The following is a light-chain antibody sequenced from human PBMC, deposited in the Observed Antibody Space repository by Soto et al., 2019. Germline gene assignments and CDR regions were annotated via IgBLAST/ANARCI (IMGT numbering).Light chain of an antibody. CDR1: QSITSNY. CDR3: QQYGSSPLT. V-gene: IGKV3-20*01. J-gene: IGKJ1*01. CDR2: GAS. Sequence: ETVLTQSPGTLSLSPGEGATLSCRAIQSITSNYLAWYQQKPGQAPRLLIYGASSRATGIPDRFSGSGSGTDFTLTISRLEPEDFAVYYCQQYGSSPLTFGQGTKV.